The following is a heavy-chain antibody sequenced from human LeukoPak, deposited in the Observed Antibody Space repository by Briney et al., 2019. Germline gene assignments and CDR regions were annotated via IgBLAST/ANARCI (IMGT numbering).Heavy chain of an antibody. CDR3: ARVRLVGYDILTGYYSIDY. V-gene: IGHV4-59*01. J-gene: IGHJ4*02. CDR1: GGSISTYS. CDR2: IYYSGNT. D-gene: IGHD3-9*01. Sequence: PSETLSLTCTVSGGSISTYSWSWIRQPPGKGLEWIGYIYYSGNTNYNPSLKSRVTISVDTSKNQFSLKLSSVTAADTAVYYCARVRLVGYDILTGYYSIDYWGQGTPVTVSS.